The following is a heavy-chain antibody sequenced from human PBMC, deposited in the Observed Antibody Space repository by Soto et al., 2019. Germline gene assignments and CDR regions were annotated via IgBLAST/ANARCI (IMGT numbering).Heavy chain of an antibody. CDR1: GYTFTSYA. J-gene: IGHJ4*02. Sequence: QVQLVQSGAEVKKPGPSVKASCKSSGYTFTSYAIHWVRQAPGQRLRWMGWSNAGNGNTKYSQKFQGRVTITGDTSASTAYMELSSLRSEDTAVYYCARDLGGWPDSWGQGTLVTVSS. CDR2: SNAGNGNT. D-gene: IGHD6-19*01. CDR3: ARDLGGWPDS. V-gene: IGHV1-3*01.